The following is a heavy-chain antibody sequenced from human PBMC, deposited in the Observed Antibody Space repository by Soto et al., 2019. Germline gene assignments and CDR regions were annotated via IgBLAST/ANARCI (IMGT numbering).Heavy chain of an antibody. CDR3: ARGRLHQIDAFDI. Sequence: APVKVSCKASGYTFTSYDINLVRQATGQGLEWMGWMNPNSGNTGYAQKFQGRVTMTRNTSISTAYMELSSLRSEDTAVYYCARGRLHQIDAFDIWGQGTMVTVS. CDR2: MNPNSGNT. D-gene: IGHD2-21*01. CDR1: GYTFTSYD. J-gene: IGHJ3*02. V-gene: IGHV1-8*01.